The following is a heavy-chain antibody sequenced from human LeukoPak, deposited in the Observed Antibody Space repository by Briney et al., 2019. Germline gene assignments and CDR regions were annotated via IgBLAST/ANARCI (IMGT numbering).Heavy chain of an antibody. Sequence: GGSLRLSCAASGFTFHDHTMHWVRQVPGKGLGWVSLISGDGGGTYYADSVKGRFTISRDNSKTSLYLQMNSLRPEDTALYYCAKDRNYYDSSGELGYWGQGTLVTVSS. D-gene: IGHD3-22*01. V-gene: IGHV3-43*02. CDR2: ISGDGGGT. J-gene: IGHJ4*02. CDR1: GFTFHDHT. CDR3: AKDRNYYDSSGELGY.